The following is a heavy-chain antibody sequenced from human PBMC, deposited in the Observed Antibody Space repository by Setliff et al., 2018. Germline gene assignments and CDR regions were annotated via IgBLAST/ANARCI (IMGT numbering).Heavy chain of an antibody. D-gene: IGHD4-17*01. CDR1: GYSFTSYW. CDR3: ARSDYGDYFAWDSYGMDV. J-gene: IGHJ6*02. Sequence: RGEYLKISCKGSGYSFTSYWIAWVRQMPGKGLEWMGIIYPGDSDTRYSPSFQGQVTISADRSTRTAYLQWSSLKASDTAFYYCARSDYGDYFAWDSYGMDVWGQGTTVTVSS. CDR2: IYPGDSDT. V-gene: IGHV5-51*01.